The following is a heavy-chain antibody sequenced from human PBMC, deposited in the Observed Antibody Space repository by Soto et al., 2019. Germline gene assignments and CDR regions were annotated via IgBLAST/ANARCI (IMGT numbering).Heavy chain of an antibody. J-gene: IGHJ4*02. V-gene: IGHV3-74*01. Sequence: EVQLVESGGGLVQPGGSLRLSCAASGFTFRNYWMHWVRQAPGKGLVWVSRISDYGRINYADSVKGRFTISRDDAKSELYLQMSNLRAEDTAVYYCARGGVEPFDYWGQGALVTVSS. CDR3: ARGGVEPFDY. D-gene: IGHD3-10*01. CDR2: ISDYGRI. CDR1: GFTFRNYW.